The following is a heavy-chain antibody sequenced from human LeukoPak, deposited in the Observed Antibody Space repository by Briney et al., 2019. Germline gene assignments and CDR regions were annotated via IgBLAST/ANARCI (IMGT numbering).Heavy chain of an antibody. V-gene: IGHV3-30*18. J-gene: IGHJ6*02. D-gene: IGHD6-19*01. CDR3: AKVSIAVAQSYYYGMDV. CDR2: ISYDGSNK. CDR1: GFTFSSYG. Sequence: PGGSLRLSCAASGFTFSSYGMHWVRQAPGKGLEWVAVISYDGSNKYYADSVKGRFTISRDNSKNTLYLQMNSLRAEDTAAYYCAKVSIAVAQSYYYGMDVWGQGTTVTVSS.